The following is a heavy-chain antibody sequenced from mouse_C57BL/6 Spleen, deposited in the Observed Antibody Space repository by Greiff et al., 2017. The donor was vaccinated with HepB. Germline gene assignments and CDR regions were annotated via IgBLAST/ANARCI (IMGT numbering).Heavy chain of an antibody. J-gene: IGHJ2*01. Sequence: QVHVKQSGPELVKPGASVKISCKASGYAFSSSWMNWVKQRPGKGLEWIGRIYPGDGDTNYNGKFKGKATLTADKSSSTAYMQLSSLTSEDSAVYFCASYYYGSHYFDYWGQGTTLTVSS. V-gene: IGHV1-82*01. CDR1: GYAFSSSW. CDR3: ASYYYGSHYFDY. D-gene: IGHD1-1*01. CDR2: IYPGDGDT.